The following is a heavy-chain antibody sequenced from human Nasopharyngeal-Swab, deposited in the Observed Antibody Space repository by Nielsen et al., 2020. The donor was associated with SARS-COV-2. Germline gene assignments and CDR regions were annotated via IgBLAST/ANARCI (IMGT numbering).Heavy chain of an antibody. CDR3: ASSAAKGLVDY. V-gene: IGHV3-30*03. Sequence: GESLKISCAASGFTFSSYGMHWVRQAPGKGLEWVAVISYDGSNKYYADSVKGRFTISRDNSKNTLYLQMNSLRAEDTAVYYCASSAAKGLVDYWGQGTLVTVSS. CDR1: GFTFSSYG. J-gene: IGHJ4*02. D-gene: IGHD6-25*01. CDR2: ISYDGSNK.